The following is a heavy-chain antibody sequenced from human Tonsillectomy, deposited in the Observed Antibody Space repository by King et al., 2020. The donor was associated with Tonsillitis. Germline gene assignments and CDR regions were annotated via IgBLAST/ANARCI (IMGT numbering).Heavy chain of an antibody. V-gene: IGHV3-23*04. CDR3: AKDYVGVIPDAFDI. J-gene: IGHJ3*02. D-gene: IGHD3-16*02. CDR2: ISGSGGST. CDR1: GFTFSRYV. Sequence: VQLVESGGGLVQPGGSLRLSCAASGFTFSRYVMTWVRQAPGKGLEWVAGISGSGGSTYYADSVKGRFTISRDNSKNTLYLQTNSLRAEDTAVYYCAKDYVGVIPDAFDIWGQGTMVTVSS.